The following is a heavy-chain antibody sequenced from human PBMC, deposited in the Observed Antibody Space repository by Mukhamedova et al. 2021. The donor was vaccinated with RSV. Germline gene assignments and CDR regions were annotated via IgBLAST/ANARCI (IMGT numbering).Heavy chain of an antibody. J-gene: IGHJ5*02. V-gene: IGHV4-34*01. Sequence: GINHSGSTNYNPSLKSRVTISVDTSKKQFSLKLNSVTAADTAVYYCAREQEPWGGSWFDPWGQGTLVTVSS. CDR2: INHSGST. CDR3: AREQEPWGGSWFDP. D-gene: IGHD1-14*01.